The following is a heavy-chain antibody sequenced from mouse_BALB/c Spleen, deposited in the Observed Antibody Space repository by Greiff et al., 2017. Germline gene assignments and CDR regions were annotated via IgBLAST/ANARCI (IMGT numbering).Heavy chain of an antibody. J-gene: IGHJ3*01. D-gene: IGHD2-2*01. CDR1: GFTFSSYY. CDR3: ARTIYYGYDGGFAY. Sequence: DVHLVESGGGLVKLGGSLKLSCAASGFTFSSYYMSWVRQTPEKRLELVAAINSNGGSTYYPDTVKGRFTISRDNAKNTLYLQMSSLKSEDTALYYCARTIYYGYDGGFAYWGQGTLVTVSA. V-gene: IGHV5-6-2*01. CDR2: INSNGGST.